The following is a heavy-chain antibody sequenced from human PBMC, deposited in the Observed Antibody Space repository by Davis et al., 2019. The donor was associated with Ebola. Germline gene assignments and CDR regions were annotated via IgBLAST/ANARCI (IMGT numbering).Heavy chain of an antibody. CDR3: AKASGGIGGSVDY. D-gene: IGHD1-26*01. Sequence: SLKISCAASGFTFDDYAMHWVRQAPGKGLEWVSGISWNSGSIGYADSVKGRFIISRDNSKNTLYLQVNSLRAEDTAVYYCAKASGGIGGSVDYWGQGALVTVSS. V-gene: IGHV3-9*01. J-gene: IGHJ4*02. CDR1: GFTFDDYA. CDR2: ISWNSGSI.